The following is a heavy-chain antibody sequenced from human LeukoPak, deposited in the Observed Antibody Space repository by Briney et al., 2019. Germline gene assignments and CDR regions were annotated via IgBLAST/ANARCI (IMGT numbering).Heavy chain of an antibody. CDR3: ASFTPILDYGSGTGEGG. D-gene: IGHD3-10*01. J-gene: IGHJ4*02. CDR2: ISSSGSTI. V-gene: IGHV3-48*03. CDR1: GFTFSSYE. Sequence: PGGSLRLSCAASGFTFSSYEMNWVRQAPGKGLEWVSYISSSGSTISYADSVKGRFTISRDNAKNSLYLQMNSLRAEDTAVYYCASFTPILDYGSGTGEGGWGQGTLVTVSS.